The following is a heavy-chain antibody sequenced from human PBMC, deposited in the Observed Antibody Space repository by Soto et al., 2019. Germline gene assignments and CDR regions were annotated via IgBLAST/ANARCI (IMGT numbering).Heavy chain of an antibody. Sequence: PGGSLRLSCAASGFTFDDYAMHWVRQAPGKGLEWVSGISWNSGSIGYADSVKGRFTISRENAKNSLYLQMNSLRSEDTALYYCAKDMGYDLSPLGYFDYWGQGTLVTVSS. V-gene: IGHV3-9*01. CDR1: GFTFDDYA. CDR2: ISWNSGSI. D-gene: IGHD5-12*01. CDR3: AKDMGYDLSPLGYFDY. J-gene: IGHJ4*02.